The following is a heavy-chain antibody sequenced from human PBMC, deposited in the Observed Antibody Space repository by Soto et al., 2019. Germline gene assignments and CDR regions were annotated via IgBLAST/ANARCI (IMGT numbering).Heavy chain of an antibody. V-gene: IGHV3-48*03. CDR1: GFTFSVYE. J-gene: IGHJ4*02. Sequence: GGSLRLSCAASGFTFSVYEMNWVRQAPGKGLEWVSYISSSATTIYYADSVRGRFTISRDNARNSLYLQMNSLRAEDTAVYYCARAFKPSGGFSWGEFDYWGQGTPVTVSS. CDR2: ISSSATTI. CDR3: ARAFKPSGGFSWGEFDY. D-gene: IGHD2-15*01.